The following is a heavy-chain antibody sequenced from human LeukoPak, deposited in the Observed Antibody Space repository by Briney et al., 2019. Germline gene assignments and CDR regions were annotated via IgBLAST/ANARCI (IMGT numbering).Heavy chain of an antibody. CDR2: IYYSGST. J-gene: IGHJ4*02. Sequence: PSETLSPTCTVSGGSMRSYYWSWIRQPPGKGLEWIANIYYSGSTNYNPSLKSRVTISIDTSKNQFSLKLSSVTAADTAVYYCARDRGPYGDYADYWGQGTLVTVSS. CDR3: ARDRGPYGDYADY. V-gene: IGHV4-59*01. D-gene: IGHD4-17*01. CDR1: GGSMRSYY.